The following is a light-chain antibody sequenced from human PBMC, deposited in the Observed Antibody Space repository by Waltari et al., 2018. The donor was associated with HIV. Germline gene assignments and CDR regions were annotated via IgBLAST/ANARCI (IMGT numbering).Light chain of an antibody. CDR1: QSVSSF. CDR3: QQRDNWPPAPT. J-gene: IGKJ4*01. V-gene: IGKV3-11*01. CDR2: DAS. Sequence: EIVLTQSPATLSLSPGERATLSCRASQSVSSFLAWYQLKPGQAPRHLIYDASIRATGIPARFSGSGSGTDFTLTISSLEPEDFAVYYCQQRDNWPPAPTFGGGTKVEI.